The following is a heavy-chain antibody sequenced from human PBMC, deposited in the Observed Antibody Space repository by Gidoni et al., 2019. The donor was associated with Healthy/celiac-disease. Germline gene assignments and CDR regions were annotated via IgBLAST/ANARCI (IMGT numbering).Heavy chain of an antibody. V-gene: IGHV4-34*01. D-gene: IGHD2-2*01. CDR3: ARESTKGYCSTTSCRKPDY. J-gene: IGHJ4*02. CDR1: GGSFSGYY. Sequence: QVQLQQWGAGLLKPSETLSLTCAVYGGSFSGYYWSWIRQPPGKGLEWIGEINHSGSTNYNPSLKSRVTISVDTSKNQFSLKLSSVTAADTAVYYCARESTKGYCSTTSCRKPDYWGQGTLVTVSS. CDR2: INHSGST.